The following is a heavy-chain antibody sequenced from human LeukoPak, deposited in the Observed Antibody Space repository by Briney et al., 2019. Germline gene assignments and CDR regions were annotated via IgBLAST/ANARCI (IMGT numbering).Heavy chain of an antibody. CDR3: ARDPNYYDSSGYYLYYIDY. J-gene: IGHJ4*02. Sequence: ASVKLSCKASGYTVTSYGISWVRQAPGQGLELMGLISACYGNTNYAQKPQGRVTMTTINSTNTAYIVQMSPRSADPAVYYCARDPNYYDSSGYYLYYIDYWGQGNGVTVSS. CDR1: GYTVTSYG. CDR2: ISACYGNT. V-gene: IGHV1-18*01. D-gene: IGHD3-22*01.